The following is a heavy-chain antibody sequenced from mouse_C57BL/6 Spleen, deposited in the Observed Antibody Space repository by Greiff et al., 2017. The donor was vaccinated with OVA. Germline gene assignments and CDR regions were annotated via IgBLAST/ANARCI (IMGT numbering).Heavy chain of an antibody. V-gene: IGHV1-39*01. CDR2: INPHYGTT. Sequence: VQLKQSGPELVKPGASVKISCKASGYSFTDYNMNWVKQSNGKSLEWIGVINPHYGTTSYNQKFKGKATLTVDQASSTAYMQLNSLTSEDSAVYYGARVYDYGGRGGCDYWGQGTTLTVSS. CDR1: GYSFTDYN. J-gene: IGHJ2*01. D-gene: IGHD2-4*01. CDR3: ARVYDYGGRGGCDY.